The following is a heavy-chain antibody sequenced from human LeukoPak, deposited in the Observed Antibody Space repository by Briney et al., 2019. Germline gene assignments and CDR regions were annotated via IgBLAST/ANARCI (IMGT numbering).Heavy chain of an antibody. CDR2: IIPIFGTA. CDR3: ARVGVVRGIGYMDV. V-gene: IGHV1-69*13. Sequence: GASVTVSCKASGGTFSSYAISWVRQAPGQGLEWMGGIIPIFGTANYAQKFQGRVTITADESTSTAYMELRSLRSDDTAVYYCARVGVVRGIGYMDVWGKGTTVTISS. D-gene: IGHD3-10*01. CDR1: GGTFSSYA. J-gene: IGHJ6*03.